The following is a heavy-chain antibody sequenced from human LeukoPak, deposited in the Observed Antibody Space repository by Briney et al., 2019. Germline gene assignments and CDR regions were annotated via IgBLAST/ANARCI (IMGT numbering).Heavy chain of an antibody. D-gene: IGHD2-2*01. CDR2: INHSGST. CDR1: GGSFSGYY. J-gene: IGHJ4*02. CDR3: ARTVVPAAPDDY. V-gene: IGHV4-34*01. Sequence: SETLSLTCALYGGSFSGYYWSWIRQPPGKGLEWIGEINHSGSTNYNPSLKSRVTISVDTSKNQFSLKLSSVTAADTAVYYCARTVVPAAPDDYWGQGTLVTVSS.